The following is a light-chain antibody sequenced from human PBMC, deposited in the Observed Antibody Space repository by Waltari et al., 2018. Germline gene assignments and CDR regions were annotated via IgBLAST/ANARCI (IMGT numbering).Light chain of an antibody. CDR1: QSISKW. J-gene: IGKJ4*01. Sequence: CRASQSISKWLVWYQQKPGKAPKLLLYEASTLQSGVPSRFSGTGSGTDFTLTISSLQPDDFATYYCQQYNSYSLLTFGGGTKVEIK. CDR2: EAS. CDR3: QQYNSYSLLT. V-gene: IGKV1-5*03.